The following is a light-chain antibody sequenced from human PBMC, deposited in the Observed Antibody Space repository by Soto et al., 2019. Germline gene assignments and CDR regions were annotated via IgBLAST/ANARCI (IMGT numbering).Light chain of an antibody. V-gene: IGKV3-15*01. CDR3: QHYGNSPIT. J-gene: IGKJ5*01. CDR2: AVS. CDR1: QSVRNN. Sequence: EIVMTQSPVTLSVSPGEGATLFCRASQSVRNNLAWYQQKPGLAPRLLIYAVSTRATGVPARFSGNGSETEFTLTISGLQSEDFALYYCQHYGNSPITFGQGTRLEI.